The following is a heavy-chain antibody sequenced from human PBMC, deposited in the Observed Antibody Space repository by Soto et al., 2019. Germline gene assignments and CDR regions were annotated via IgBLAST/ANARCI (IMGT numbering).Heavy chain of an antibody. D-gene: IGHD6-25*01. J-gene: IGHJ6*02. CDR3: ARDAGSSGWYAMGV. CDR1: GDSISKISYY. Sequence: PSETLSLTCSVSGDSISKISYYWAWIRQPPGKGLEWIGSIYYRGRTYHNPSLKSRVTMSVDTSKNQFSLKLSSVTAADTAVYYCARDAGSSGWYAMGVWGHGTTVTVSS. CDR2: IYYRGRT. V-gene: IGHV4-39*07.